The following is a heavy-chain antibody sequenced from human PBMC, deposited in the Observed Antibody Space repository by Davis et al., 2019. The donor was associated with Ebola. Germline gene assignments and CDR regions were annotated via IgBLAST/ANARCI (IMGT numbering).Heavy chain of an antibody. CDR1: GFTFSSYW. Sequence: PGGSLRLSCAASGFTFSSYWMSWVRQAPGKGLEWVANIKQDGSEKYYVDSVKGRFTISRDNAKNSLYLQMNSLRAEDTAVYYCARDIGGTWGDAFDIWGQGTMVTVSS. V-gene: IGHV3-7*01. J-gene: IGHJ3*02. CDR2: IKQDGSEK. D-gene: IGHD2-15*01. CDR3: ARDIGGTWGDAFDI.